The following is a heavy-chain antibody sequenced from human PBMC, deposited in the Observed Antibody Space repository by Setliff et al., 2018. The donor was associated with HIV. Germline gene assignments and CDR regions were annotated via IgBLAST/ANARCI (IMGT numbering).Heavy chain of an antibody. CDR2: MNPDSGNT. Sequence: ASVKVSCKASADTFTNCLINWVRQATGQGLEWMGWMNPDSGNTMYAQGFTGRFVFSSDTSVRTAYLQIVGLKTEDTAVYFCARDDYANTDLDFWGPGTLVTVSS. J-gene: IGHJ4*02. CDR1: ADTFTNCL. V-gene: IGHV7-4-1*01. D-gene: IGHD4-17*01. CDR3: ARDDYANTDLDF.